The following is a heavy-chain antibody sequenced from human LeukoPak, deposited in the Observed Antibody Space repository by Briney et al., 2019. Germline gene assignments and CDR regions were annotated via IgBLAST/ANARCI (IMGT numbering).Heavy chain of an antibody. CDR2: IYYSGST. Sequence: PSETLSLTCTVSGGSVSSGSYYWRWIRQPPGTGLEWIGYIYYSGSTNYNPSLKSRVTISVDTSKNQFSLKLSSVTAADTAVYYCARVESSGRIDYWGQGTLVTVSS. J-gene: IGHJ4*02. CDR1: GGSVSSGSYY. CDR3: ARVESSGRIDY. V-gene: IGHV4-61*01. D-gene: IGHD6-19*01.